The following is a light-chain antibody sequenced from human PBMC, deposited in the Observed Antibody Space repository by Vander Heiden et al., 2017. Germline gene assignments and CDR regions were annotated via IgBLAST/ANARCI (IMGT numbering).Light chain of an antibody. CDR2: DAS. CDR1: QSVSNW. J-gene: IGKJ3*01. V-gene: IGKV3-11*01. CDR3: QQCSSWPPT. Sequence: VLSQSPSTLSWSPGDRATLSCRASQSVSNWLAWYQQKPGQPPRLLLYDASIRATGTPARFSGGGSGTEFTLTISSLEPEDFAVYFCQQCSSWPPTFGHGTKVDIK.